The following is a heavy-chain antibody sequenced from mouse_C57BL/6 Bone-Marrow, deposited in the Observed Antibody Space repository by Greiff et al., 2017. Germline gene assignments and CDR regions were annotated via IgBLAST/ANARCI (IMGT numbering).Heavy chain of an antibody. V-gene: IGHV5-17*01. Sequence: EVKLVESGGGLVKPGGSLKLSCAASGFTFSDYGMHWVRQAPEKGLEWVAYISSGSSTIYYADTVKGRFTISRDNAKNTLFLQMTSLRSEDTAMYYCARGGTVVATGAMDDWGQGTSVTVSS. CDR3: ARGGTVVATGAMDD. CDR2: ISSGSSTI. D-gene: IGHD1-1*01. J-gene: IGHJ4*01. CDR1: GFTFSDYG.